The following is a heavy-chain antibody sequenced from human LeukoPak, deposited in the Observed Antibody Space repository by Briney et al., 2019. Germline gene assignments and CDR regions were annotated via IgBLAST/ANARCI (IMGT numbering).Heavy chain of an antibody. Sequence: GGSLRLSCAASGFTFSSYGMHWVRQAPGKGLEGVAVITCDGSNKYYADSVKVRFTISRDNSKNTLYLQMNSLRAEDTAVYYCARDYGDTRFDYWEQGTVITVSS. D-gene: IGHD4-17*01. J-gene: IGHJ4*02. CDR1: GFTFSSYG. CDR2: ITCDGSNK. V-gene: IGHV3-30*03. CDR3: ARDYGDTRFDY.